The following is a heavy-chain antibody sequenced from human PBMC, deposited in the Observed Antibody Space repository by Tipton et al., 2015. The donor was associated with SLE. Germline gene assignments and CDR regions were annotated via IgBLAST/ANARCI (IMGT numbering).Heavy chain of an antibody. V-gene: IGHV3-11*04. D-gene: IGHD6-13*01. Sequence: SLRLSCAASGFTFSNAWMSWVRQAPGKGLEWVSAISGRGGSAYYADSVKGRFTISRDNAKNSLYLQMNSLRAEDTAVYYCARARRAAAPFDIWGQGTMVTVSS. CDR3: ARARRAAAPFDI. CDR2: ISGRGGSA. CDR1: GFTFSNAW. J-gene: IGHJ3*02.